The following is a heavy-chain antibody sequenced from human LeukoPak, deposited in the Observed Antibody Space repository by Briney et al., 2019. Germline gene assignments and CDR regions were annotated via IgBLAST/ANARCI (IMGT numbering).Heavy chain of an antibody. CDR1: DTITSNY. V-gene: IGHV1-2*02. CDR3: ARVGDCSVERNCYHFADWFDP. J-gene: IGHJ5*02. D-gene: IGHD2-15*01. CDR2: INSNSGGT. Sequence: EICCTSADTITSNYLHCGRHAPGRELLWLRWINSNSGGTNYAQKFQGRVTMTRDTSISTAYMELSRLRSDDTAVYYCARVGDCSVERNCYHFADWFDPWGQGTLVTVSS.